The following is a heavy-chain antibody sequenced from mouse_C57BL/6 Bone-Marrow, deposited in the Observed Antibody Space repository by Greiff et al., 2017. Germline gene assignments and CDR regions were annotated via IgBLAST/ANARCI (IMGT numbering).Heavy chain of an antibody. J-gene: IGHJ3*01. CDR2: IYPRSGNT. D-gene: IGHD2-4*01. Sequence: VKLQESGAGLARPGASVELSCKASGYTFTSYGISWVKQRTGQGLEWIGEIYPRSGNTYYHEKVKGKVTLTADKSYSTAYMELRSLTSEDSAVYFFVDYGGFDYWGQGTLLTVSA. CDR1: GYTFTSYG. CDR3: VDYGGFDY. V-gene: IGHV1-81*01.